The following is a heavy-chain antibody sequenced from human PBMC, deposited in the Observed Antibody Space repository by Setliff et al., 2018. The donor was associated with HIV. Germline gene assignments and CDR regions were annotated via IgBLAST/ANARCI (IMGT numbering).Heavy chain of an antibody. CDR3: AQVLEYCDSSTCYGGVDY. Sequence: SETLSLTCTVSGGSISSDYWSWIRQPAGKGLEWIGRVYISGSTNYSPSLRSRVTMSLDTSENQFSLKLDSVTAADTAIYYCAQVLEYCDSSTCYGGVDYWGQGTLVTVSS. V-gene: IGHV4-4*07. CDR1: GGSISSDY. J-gene: IGHJ4*02. D-gene: IGHD2-2*01. CDR2: VYISGST.